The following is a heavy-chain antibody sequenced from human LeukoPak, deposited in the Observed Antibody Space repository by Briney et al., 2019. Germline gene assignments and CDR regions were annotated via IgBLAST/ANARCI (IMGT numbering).Heavy chain of an antibody. CDR1: GFTFSSYA. D-gene: IGHD4-17*01. J-gene: IGHJ3*02. V-gene: IGHV3-48*04. Sequence: PGGSLRLSCAASGFTFSSYAMSWVRQAPGKGLEWVSYISSSGSTIYYADSVKGRFTISRDNAKNSLYLQMNSLRAEDTAVYYCARAESGEAHAFDIWGQGTMVTVSS. CDR2: ISSSGSTI. CDR3: ARAESGEAHAFDI.